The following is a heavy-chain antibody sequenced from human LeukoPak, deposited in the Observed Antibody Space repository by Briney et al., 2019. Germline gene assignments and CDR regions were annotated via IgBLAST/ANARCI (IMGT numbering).Heavy chain of an antibody. J-gene: IGHJ4*02. CDR2: IQYDGSSK. CDR1: GLSFSRNG. Sequence: GGSLRLSCAASGLSFSRNGMHWVRQAPGKGLEWLAFIQYDGSSKYYADSVKGRFTISRDNSKNTLYLQMNSLRAEDTAVYYWAKDPSYYYDSSGSHFDYWGQGTLVTVSP. CDR3: AKDPSYYYDSSGSHFDY. D-gene: IGHD3-22*01. V-gene: IGHV3-30*02.